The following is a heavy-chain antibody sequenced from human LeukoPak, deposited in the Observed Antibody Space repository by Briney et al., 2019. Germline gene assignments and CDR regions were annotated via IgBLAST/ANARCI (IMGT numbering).Heavy chain of an antibody. D-gene: IGHD2-2*01. J-gene: IGHJ6*02. V-gene: IGHV3-48*01. Sequence: GGSLRLSCAASGFIFTSHSMNWVRQAPGKGLEWVSFIDSSSSSIHYADSVRGRFTISRDNAKNLLYLQMNSLRAEDTAVYYCARADCSSTSCYDYYYYGMDVWGQGTTVTVSS. CDR1: GFIFTSHS. CDR2: IDSSSSSI. CDR3: ARADCSSTSCYDYYYYGMDV.